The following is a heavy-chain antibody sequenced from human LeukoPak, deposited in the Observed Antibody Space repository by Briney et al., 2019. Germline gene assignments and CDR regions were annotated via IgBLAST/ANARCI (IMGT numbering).Heavy chain of an antibody. Sequence: PGGSLRLSCAASGFTFSNYAMNWVRQAPGKGLEWVSGISGGGISSYYADSVKGRFTISRHNSKNTLYLQMNSLRAEDTAVYYCARDSYWGQGTLVTVSS. J-gene: IGHJ4*02. CDR3: ARDSY. CDR1: GFTFSNYA. V-gene: IGHV3-23*01. CDR2: ISGGGISS.